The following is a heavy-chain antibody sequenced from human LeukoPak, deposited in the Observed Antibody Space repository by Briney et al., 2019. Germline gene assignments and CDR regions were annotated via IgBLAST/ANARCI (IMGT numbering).Heavy chain of an antibody. D-gene: IGHD3-9*01. CDR1: GGSFSGYY. V-gene: IGHV4-34*01. CDR2: INHSEST. CDR3: ARGGVRYFDWLLSGYYFDY. Sequence: SETLSLICAVYGGSFSGYYWSWIRQPPGKGLEWIGEINHSESTNYNPSLKSRVTISVDTSKNQFSLKLSSVSVADTAVYYCARGGVRYFDWLLSGYYFDYWGQGTLVTVSS. J-gene: IGHJ4*02.